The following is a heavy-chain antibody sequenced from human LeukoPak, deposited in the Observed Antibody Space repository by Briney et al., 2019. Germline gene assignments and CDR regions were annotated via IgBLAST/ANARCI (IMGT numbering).Heavy chain of an antibody. CDR1: GGSISSGGYY. CDR3: ARGPIDSSGYHFDY. CDR2: IYYSGST. Sequence: SQTLSLTCTVSGGSISSGGYYWSWIRQHPGKGLEWIGYIYYSGSTYYNPSLKSRVTISVDTSKNQFSLKLSSVTAADTAVYYCARGPIDSSGYHFDYWGQGTLVTVSS. V-gene: IGHV4-31*03. J-gene: IGHJ4*02. D-gene: IGHD3-22*01.